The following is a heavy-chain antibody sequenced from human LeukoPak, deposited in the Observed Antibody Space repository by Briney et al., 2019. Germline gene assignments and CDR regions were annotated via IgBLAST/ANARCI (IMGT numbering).Heavy chain of an antibody. Sequence: SETLSLTCAVYGGSFSGYYWSWIRQPPGKGLEWIGEINHSGSTNYNPSLKSRVTISVDTSKNQFSLKLSSVTAADTAVYYCARDLWGSHGGGFDYWGQGTLVTVSS. CDR2: INHSGST. J-gene: IGHJ4*02. V-gene: IGHV4-34*01. CDR3: ARDLWGSHGGGFDY. CDR1: GGSFSGYY. D-gene: IGHD3-16*01.